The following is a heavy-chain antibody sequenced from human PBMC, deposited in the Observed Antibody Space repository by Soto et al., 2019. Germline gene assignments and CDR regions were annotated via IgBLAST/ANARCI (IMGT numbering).Heavy chain of an antibody. Sequence: SETLSLTCTVSGGSISSYYWSWIRQPPGKGLEWIGYIYYSGSTNYNPSLKSRVTISVDTSKNQFSLKLSSVTAADTAVYYCARASSGWEFDYWGQGTLVTVSS. D-gene: IGHD6-19*01. CDR2: IYYSGST. CDR1: GGSISSYY. J-gene: IGHJ4*02. V-gene: IGHV4-59*01. CDR3: ARASSGWEFDY.